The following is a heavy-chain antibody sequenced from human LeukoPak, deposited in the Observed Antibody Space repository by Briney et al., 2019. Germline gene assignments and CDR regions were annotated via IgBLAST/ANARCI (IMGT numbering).Heavy chain of an antibody. CDR2: IKSKTDGGTT. CDR1: GFTFSNAW. CDR3: TTDSGFLEWLLPDDY. V-gene: IGHV3-15*01. J-gene: IGHJ4*02. Sequence: NAGGSLRLSCAASGFTFSNAWMRWVRQAPGKGLEWVGLIKSKTDGGTTDYAAPVKGRFTISRDDSKNTLYLQMNSLKTEDTAVYYCTTDSGFLEWLLPDDYWGQGTLVTVSS. D-gene: IGHD3-3*01.